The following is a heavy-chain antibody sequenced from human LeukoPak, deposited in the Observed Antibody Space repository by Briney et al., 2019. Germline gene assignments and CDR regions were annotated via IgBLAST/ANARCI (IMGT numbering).Heavy chain of an antibody. Sequence: SVKVSCKASGYTFTSYGISWVRQAPGQGLEWMGWISAYNGNTNYAQKLQGRVTMTEDTSSGTAYMELNRLRSEDTAVYYCTTREIVVEPAATSLVRGVLWRSDFWGHGTLVTVSS. V-gene: IGHV1-18*01. CDR3: TTREIVVEPAATSLVRGVLWRSDF. CDR1: GYTFTSYG. J-gene: IGHJ4*01. CDR2: ISAYNGNT. D-gene: IGHD2-2*01.